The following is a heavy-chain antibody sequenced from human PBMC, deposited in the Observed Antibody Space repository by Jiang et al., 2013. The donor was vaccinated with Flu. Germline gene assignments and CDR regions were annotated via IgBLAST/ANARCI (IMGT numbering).Heavy chain of an antibody. CDR1: GFSLTARPMG. CDR3: AHRRGGQNWNHGDFDY. D-gene: IGHD1-14*01. V-gene: IGHV2-5*02. Sequence: KPTQTLTLTCTFSGFSLTARPMGVGWIRQSPGKALGWLALIYWDDDKRYSPSLRSRLTITKDTSKNQVVLTLANMDPVDTVTYYCAHRRGGQNWNHGDFDYWGQGTLVTVSS. CDR2: IYWDDDK. J-gene: IGHJ4*02.